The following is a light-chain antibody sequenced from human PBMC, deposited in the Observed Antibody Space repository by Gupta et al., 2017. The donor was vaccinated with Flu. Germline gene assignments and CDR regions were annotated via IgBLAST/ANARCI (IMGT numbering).Light chain of an antibody. CDR2: ANT. CDR3: QSYDTKLSDYV. J-gene: IGLJ1*01. V-gene: IGLV1-40*01. Sequence: QSVLTQPPSVSGAPGQRVTFSCTGSSSNIGANFDVHWYQQFPGTAPKLLIYANTNRPSGVPDRFSGSRSGTSASLAITGLQAEDEADYYCQSYDTKLSDYVFGSVTMVTV. CDR1: SSNIGANFD.